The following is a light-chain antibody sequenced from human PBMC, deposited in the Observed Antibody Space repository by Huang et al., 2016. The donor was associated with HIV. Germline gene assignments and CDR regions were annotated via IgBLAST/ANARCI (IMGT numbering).Light chain of an antibody. CDR2: AAS. CDR3: QQYGSSSYT. V-gene: IGKV3D-20*01. J-gene: IGKJ2*01. CDR1: QVVSSRY. Sequence: EIVLTQSPASLSLSPGERAMLSCGASQVVSSRYLAWFQQKPGLPPRLLIYAASVRAPGIPDRFSGGGSGTDSTLTISRLEPEDFAVYYCQQYGSSSYTFGQGTKLEIK.